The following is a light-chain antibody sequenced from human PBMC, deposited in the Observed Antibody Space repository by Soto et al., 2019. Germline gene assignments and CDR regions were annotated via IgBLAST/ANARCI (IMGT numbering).Light chain of an antibody. CDR1: SSDVGCYNY. Sequence: QTVLTQPASVSRSPGQAITISCTGTSSDVGCYNYVSWYPQHPGKAPKLMIYDVSNRPSGVSNRFSRSKSGNTASLTISGLQAEDEADYYCSSYTSSSTLVFGTGTKVTV. CDR3: SSYTSSSTLV. V-gene: IGLV2-14*01. CDR2: DVS. J-gene: IGLJ1*01.